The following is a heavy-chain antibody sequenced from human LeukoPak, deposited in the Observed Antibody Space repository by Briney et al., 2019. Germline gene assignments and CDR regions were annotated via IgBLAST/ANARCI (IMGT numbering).Heavy chain of an antibody. CDR1: GYNFPIYW. V-gene: IGHV5-51*01. D-gene: IGHD4-17*01. CDR3: ARHVGLYGDFDD. CDR2: IYPGDSDT. Sequence: GESLKISCKGSGYNFPIYWIAWVRQMPGKGLECMGIIYPGDSDTRYSPSFQGQVTISADKSISTAYLQWTSLKASDTAIYYCARHVGLYGDFDDWGQGTPVTVS. J-gene: IGHJ4*02.